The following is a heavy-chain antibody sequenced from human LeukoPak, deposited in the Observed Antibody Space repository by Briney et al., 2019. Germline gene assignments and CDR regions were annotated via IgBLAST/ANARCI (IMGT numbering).Heavy chain of an antibody. D-gene: IGHD3-3*01. V-gene: IGHV4-4*07. CDR1: GGSISSYY. CDR3: ARGGRRFLEWLPDY. CDR2: MYTTGST. Sequence: SETLSLTCTVSGGSISSYYWTWIRQPAGKGLEWIGRMYTTGSTNYNPSLKSRVTMSVDTSKNQFSLKLSSLTAADTAVYYCARGGRRFLEWLPDYWGQGTLVTVSP. J-gene: IGHJ4*02.